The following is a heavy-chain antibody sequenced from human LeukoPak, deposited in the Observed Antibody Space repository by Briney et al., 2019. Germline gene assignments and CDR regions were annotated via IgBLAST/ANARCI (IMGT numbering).Heavy chain of an antibody. J-gene: IGHJ4*02. Sequence: ASVKVSCKASGYTFTGYYMHWVRQAPGQGLEWMGRINPNSGGTNYAQKFQGRVTMTRDTSISTAYMELSRLRSDDTAVYYCARAGDVNSSSFVYWGQGTLVTVSS. D-gene: IGHD6-13*01. CDR2: INPNSGGT. CDR3: ARAGDVNSSSFVY. CDR1: GYTFTGYY. V-gene: IGHV1-2*06.